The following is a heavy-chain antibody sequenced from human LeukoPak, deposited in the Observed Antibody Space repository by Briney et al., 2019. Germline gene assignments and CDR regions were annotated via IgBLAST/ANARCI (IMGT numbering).Heavy chain of an antibody. CDR1: GFNFSAYT. D-gene: IGHD2-2*01. Sequence: GGSLRLSCATSGFNFSAYTMNWVRQAPGKGLDWVSSISPTTAYIHYADSVKGRFTISRDNSKNTLYLGMNSVRAEDTAVYYCAKGIVVVPADIWGQGTLVTVSS. V-gene: IGHV3-21*04. CDR2: ISPTTAYI. J-gene: IGHJ4*02. CDR3: AKGIVVVPADI.